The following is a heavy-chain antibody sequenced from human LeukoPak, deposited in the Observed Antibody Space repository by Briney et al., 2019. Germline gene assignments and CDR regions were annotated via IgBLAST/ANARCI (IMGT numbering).Heavy chain of an antibody. CDR3: AREYGSGSSRRRFDP. CDR1: GFTFSNYE. D-gene: IGHD3-10*01. CDR2: ISSGGRTI. V-gene: IGHV3-48*03. J-gene: IGHJ5*02. Sequence: PGGSLRLSCAASGFTFSNYEMNWVRQAPGKGLEWVSYISSGGRTIYYADSVKGRFTISRDNAENSLYLQMNSLRAEDTAVYYCAREYGSGSSRRRFDPWGQGTLATVSS.